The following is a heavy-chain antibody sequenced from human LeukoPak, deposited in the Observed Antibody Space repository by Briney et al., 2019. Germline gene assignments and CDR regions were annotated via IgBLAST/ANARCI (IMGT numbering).Heavy chain of an antibody. V-gene: IGHV3-23*01. J-gene: IGHJ4*02. CDR1: GFTFNSHA. CDR3: AKVGFRLGELSLYRDFDY. Sequence: GGSLRLSCAASGFTFNSHAMSWVRQAPGKGLEWVSTISAGGDSTYYADSVKGRFTISRDSSKNTLFLQMNSLRAEDTAVYYCAKVGFRLGELSLYRDFDYWGQGTLVTVSS. CDR2: ISAGGDST. D-gene: IGHD3-16*02.